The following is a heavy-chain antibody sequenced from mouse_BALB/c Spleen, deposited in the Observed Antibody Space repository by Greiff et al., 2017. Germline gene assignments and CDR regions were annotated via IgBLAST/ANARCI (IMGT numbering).Heavy chain of an antibody. V-gene: IGHV5-12-2*01. CDR3: ARHDYDGVYYFDY. CDR1: GFTFSSYT. D-gene: IGHD2-4*01. J-gene: IGHJ2*01. CDR2: ISNGGGST. Sequence: EVQLVESGGGLVQPGGSLKLSCAASGFTFSSYTMSWVRQTPEKRLEWVAYISNGGGSTYYPDTVKGRFTISRDNAKNTLYLQMSSLKSEDTAMYYCARHDYDGVYYFDYWGQGTTLTVAS.